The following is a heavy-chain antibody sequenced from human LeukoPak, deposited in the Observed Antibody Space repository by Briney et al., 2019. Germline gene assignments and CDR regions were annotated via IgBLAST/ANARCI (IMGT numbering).Heavy chain of an antibody. CDR3: ARGYSGWYYYFDY. CDR2: INHSGST. Sequence: PSETLSLTCAVYGGSFSGYYWSWIRQPPGKGLEWIGEINHSGSTNYNPSLKSQVTISVDTSKNQFSLKLSSVTAADTAVYYCARGYSGWYYYFDYWGQGTLVTVSS. J-gene: IGHJ4*02. V-gene: IGHV4-34*01. D-gene: IGHD6-19*01. CDR1: GGSFSGYY.